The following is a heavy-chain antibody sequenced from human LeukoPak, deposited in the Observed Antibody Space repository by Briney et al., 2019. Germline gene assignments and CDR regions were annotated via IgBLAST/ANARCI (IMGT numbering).Heavy chain of an antibody. D-gene: IGHD4-23*01. CDR3: AREIDYGGNSPFPYFDY. CDR2: INSDGSST. J-gene: IGHJ4*02. CDR1: GFTFSSYS. Sequence: GGSLRLSCAASGFTFSSYSMNWVRQAPGKGLEWVSRINSDGSSTSYADSVKGRFTISRDNAKSTLYLQMNSLRAEDTAVYYCAREIDYGGNSPFPYFDYWGQGTLVTVSS. V-gene: IGHV3-74*01.